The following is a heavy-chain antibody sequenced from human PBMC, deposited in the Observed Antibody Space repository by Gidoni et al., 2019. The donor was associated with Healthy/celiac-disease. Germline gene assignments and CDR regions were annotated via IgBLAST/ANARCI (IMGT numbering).Heavy chain of an antibody. V-gene: IGHV4-39*02. D-gene: IGHD1-26*01. CDR1: GGPISSSSYY. CDR3: LRESRQWELLNWYFDL. CDR2: IYYSGST. Sequence: QLQLQESGPGLVKPSETLSLTCTVSGGPISSSSYYWGWIRQPPGKGLEWIGSIYYSGSTYYNPSLKSRVTISVDTSKNQFSLKLSSVTAADTAVYYCLRESRQWELLNWYFDLWGRGTLVTVSS. J-gene: IGHJ2*01.